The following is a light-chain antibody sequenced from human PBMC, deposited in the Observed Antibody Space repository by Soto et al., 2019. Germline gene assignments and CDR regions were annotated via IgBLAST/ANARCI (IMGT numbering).Light chain of an antibody. V-gene: IGLV2-8*01. CDR1: SSDVGGYNY. J-gene: IGLJ2*01. Sequence: QSALTQPPSASGSPGQSVTISCTGTSSDVGGYNYVSWYQQHPGKAPKLMFYEVSKRPSGVPDRLSGSKSGNTASLTVSGLQVEDEADYYCASYTGSDTLVFGGGTQLTVL. CDR2: EVS. CDR3: ASYTGSDTLV.